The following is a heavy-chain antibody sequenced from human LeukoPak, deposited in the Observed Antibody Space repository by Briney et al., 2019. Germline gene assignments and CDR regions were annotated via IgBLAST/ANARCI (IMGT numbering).Heavy chain of an antibody. Sequence: ASVKVSCKASGYTFTSYYMHWVRQAPGQGLEWMGWINPNSGGTNYAQKFQGWVTMTRDTSISTAYMELSRLRSDDTAVYYCARDRRYYYGSGSYNWFDPWGQGTLVTVSS. CDR1: GYTFTSYY. CDR3: ARDRRYYYGSGSYNWFDP. J-gene: IGHJ5*02. V-gene: IGHV1-2*04. CDR2: INPNSGGT. D-gene: IGHD3-10*01.